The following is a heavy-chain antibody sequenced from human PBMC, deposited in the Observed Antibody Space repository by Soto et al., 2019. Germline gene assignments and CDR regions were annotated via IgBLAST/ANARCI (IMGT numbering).Heavy chain of an antibody. CDR3: ARDYDFWSGTHSNYGMDV. D-gene: IGHD3-3*01. CDR1: GFTFSSYE. CDR2: ISSSGSTI. V-gene: IGHV3-48*03. J-gene: IGHJ6*02. Sequence: PGGSLRLSCAASGFTFSSYEMNWVRQAPGKGLEWVSYISSSGSTIYYADSVKGRFTISRDNAKNSLYLQMNSRRAEDTAVYYCARDYDFWSGTHSNYGMDVWGQGTTVTVSS.